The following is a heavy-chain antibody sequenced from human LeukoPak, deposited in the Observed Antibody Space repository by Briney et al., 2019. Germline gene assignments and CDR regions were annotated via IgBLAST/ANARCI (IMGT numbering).Heavy chain of an antibody. V-gene: IGHV3-33*01. D-gene: IGHD2-15*01. Sequence: GGSLRLSCAASGFTFSSYGMHWVRQAPGKGLEWVAVIWYDGSNKYYADSVKGRFTISRDNSKNTLYLQMNSLRAEDTAVYYCARDWYCSGGSCYGYFDYWGQGTLVTVS. CDR3: ARDWYCSGGSCYGYFDY. CDR2: IWYDGSNK. J-gene: IGHJ4*02. CDR1: GFTFSSYG.